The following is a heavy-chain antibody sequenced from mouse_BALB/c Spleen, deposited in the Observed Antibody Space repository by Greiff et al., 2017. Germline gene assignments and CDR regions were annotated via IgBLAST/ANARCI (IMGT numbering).Heavy chain of an antibody. J-gene: IGHJ4*01. D-gene: IGHD1-1*01. CDR1: GFNIKDYY. CDR3: NAWDYYGSYYAMDY. CDR2: IDPENGDT. Sequence: EVQLQQSGAELVRSGASVKLSCTASGFNIKDYYMHWVKQRPEQGLEWIGWIDPENGDTEYAPKFQGKATMTADTSSNTAYLQLSSLTSEDTAVYYCNAWDYYGSYYAMDYWGQGTSVTVSS. V-gene: IGHV14-4*02.